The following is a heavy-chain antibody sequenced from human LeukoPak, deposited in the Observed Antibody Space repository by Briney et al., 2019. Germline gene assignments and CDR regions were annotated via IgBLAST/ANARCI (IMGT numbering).Heavy chain of an antibody. Sequence: GGSLRLSCAASGFTFSSYSMNWVRQAPGKGLEWVSSISSSSSYIYYADSVKGRFTISRVNAKNSLYLQMNSLRAEDTAVYYCARRGSGWYRFDYWGQGTLVTVSS. J-gene: IGHJ4*02. CDR2: ISSSSSYI. D-gene: IGHD6-19*01. CDR3: ARRGSGWYRFDY. V-gene: IGHV3-21*01. CDR1: GFTFSSYS.